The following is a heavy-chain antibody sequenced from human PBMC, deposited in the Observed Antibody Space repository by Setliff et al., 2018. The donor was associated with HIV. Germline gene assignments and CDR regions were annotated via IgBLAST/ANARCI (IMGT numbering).Heavy chain of an antibody. D-gene: IGHD3-3*01. J-gene: IGHJ6*03. CDR3: VRGVQSPPHYSYYYMDV. CDR2: IIPILGEA. Sequence: SVKVSCKSSRSTFNSHTINWVRQAPGQGLDWMGRIIPILGEANYAQRFQGKVTITADKSTSTAYMELTSLRFDDTAMYYCVRGVQSPPHYSYYYMDVWGEGTMVTVSS. CDR1: RSTFNSHT. V-gene: IGHV1-69*08.